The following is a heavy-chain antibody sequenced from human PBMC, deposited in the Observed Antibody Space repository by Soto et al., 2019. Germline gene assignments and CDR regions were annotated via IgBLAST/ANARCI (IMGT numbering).Heavy chain of an antibody. CDR3: VTIAAAGMSSFHH. J-gene: IGHJ1*01. CDR2: ISSNGGST. CDR1: GFTFSSYA. D-gene: IGHD6-13*01. V-gene: IGHV3-64D*06. Sequence: QPGWSLRLSCSASGFTFSSYAMHWVRHAPGKGLEYVSAISSNGGSTYYADSVKGRFTISRDNSKNTLYLQMSSLRAEETAVYYCVTIAAAGMSSFHHWGQGILVTGSS.